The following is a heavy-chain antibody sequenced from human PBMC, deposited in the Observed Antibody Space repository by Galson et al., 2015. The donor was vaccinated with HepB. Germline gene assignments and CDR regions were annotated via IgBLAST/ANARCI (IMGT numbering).Heavy chain of an antibody. D-gene: IGHD5-24*01. CDR1: EGTFSSYA. CDR3: ARERDGYNYEFDY. J-gene: IGHJ4*02. CDR2: ISAYNGNT. V-gene: IGHV1-18*01. Sequence: CKASEGTFSSYAISWARQAPGQGLEWMGWISAYNGNTNYAQKLQGRVTMTTDTSTSTAYMELRSLRPDDTAVYYCARERDGYNYEFDYWGQGTLVTVSS.